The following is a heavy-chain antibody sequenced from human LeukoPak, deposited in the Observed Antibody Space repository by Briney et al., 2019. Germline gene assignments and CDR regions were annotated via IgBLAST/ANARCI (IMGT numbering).Heavy chain of an antibody. CDR3: ATYTRWVAGDV. CDR1: GSTFSDSW. CDR2: MNQDGSEK. V-gene: IGHV3-7*01. J-gene: IGHJ6*02. D-gene: IGHD3-16*01. Sequence: GGSLRLSCAASGSTFSDSWMSWVRQPPGKGREWVANMNQDGSEKDYVDSVKGRFTISRDNARNSLYLQMGSLRAEDTAVYYCATYTRWVAGDVWGQGTTVTVSS.